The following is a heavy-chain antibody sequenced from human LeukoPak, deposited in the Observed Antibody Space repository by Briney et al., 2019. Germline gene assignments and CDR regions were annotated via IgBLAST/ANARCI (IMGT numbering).Heavy chain of an antibody. CDR2: IYSTGST. J-gene: IGHJ3*02. CDR1: GGSISSGGYY. D-gene: IGHD3-22*01. Sequence: SQTLSLTCTVSGGSISSGGYYWSWIRQPAGKGLEYIGRIYSTGSTNYNPSLKSRVTISVDTSKNQFSLKLSSVTAADTAVYYWARELRRSGYYFDAFDIWGKGTMVTVSS. CDR3: ARELRRSGYYFDAFDI. V-gene: IGHV4-61*02.